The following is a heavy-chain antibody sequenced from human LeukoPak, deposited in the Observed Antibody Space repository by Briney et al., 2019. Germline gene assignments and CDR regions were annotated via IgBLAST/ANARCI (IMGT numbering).Heavy chain of an antibody. CDR1: GGFISSSSYY. V-gene: IGHV4-39*07. CDR2: IYYSGST. Sequence: SETLSLTCTVSGGFISSSSYYWGWIRPPPGKGLEWVGSIYYSGSTYYNPSIKRRITISVNTSKNQYFLKGSLVSAADAAVYYCARGLGVVTWGVVGQFDYWGQGTLVTVSS. CDR3: ARGLGVVTWGVVGQFDY. D-gene: IGHD3-3*01. J-gene: IGHJ4*02.